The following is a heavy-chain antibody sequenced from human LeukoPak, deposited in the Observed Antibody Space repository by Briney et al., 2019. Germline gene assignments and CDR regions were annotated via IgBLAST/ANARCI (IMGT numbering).Heavy chain of an antibody. J-gene: IGHJ4*02. D-gene: IGHD1-26*01. CDR3: ARGTGGSYYFFDY. CDR1: GYTFTSYY. Sequence: ASVKVSCKASGYTFTSYYMHSVRQAPGQGLEWMGIINPSGGSTTYAQRFQGRVTMTRDMSTSTVYMELSSLRSEDTAVYYCARGTGGSYYFFDYWGQGTLVTVSS. V-gene: IGHV1-46*01. CDR2: INPSGGST.